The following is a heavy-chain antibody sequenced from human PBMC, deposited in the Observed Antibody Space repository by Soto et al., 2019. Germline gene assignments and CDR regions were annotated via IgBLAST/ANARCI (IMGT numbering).Heavy chain of an antibody. Sequence: GGSLRLSCAASGFTFSSYAMSWVRQAPGKGLEWVSAISGSGGSTYYADSVKGRFTISRDNSKNTLYLQMNSLRAEATAVYYGAKEFRSSWYFFDYWGQGTLVTVSS. CDR3: AKEFRSSWYFFDY. V-gene: IGHV3-23*01. CDR2: ISGSGGST. D-gene: IGHD6-13*01. J-gene: IGHJ4*02. CDR1: GFTFSSYA.